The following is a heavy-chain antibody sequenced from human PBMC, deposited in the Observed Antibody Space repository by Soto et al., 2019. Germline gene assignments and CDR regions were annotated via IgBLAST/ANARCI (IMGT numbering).Heavy chain of an antibody. CDR3: ARENWHFDY. J-gene: IGHJ4*02. V-gene: IGHV1-2*02. CDR1: VYSFSECR. Sequence: QVQLVQSGAEVKKPGASVKVSCKTSVYSFSECRMHWVRQAPGQGLEWMGWVNPINGNTNYAQDFQGRVTMTRDASTKTVYMELSSLTSDDTSTVYCARENWHFDYWGQGTLITVSS. CDR2: VNPINGNT.